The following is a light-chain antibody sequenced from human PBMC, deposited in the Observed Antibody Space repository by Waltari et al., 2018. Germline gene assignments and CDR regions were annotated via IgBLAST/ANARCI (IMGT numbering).Light chain of an antibody. CDR2: DVS. CDR3: CSYAGGYSWV. V-gene: IGLV2-11*01. J-gene: IGLJ3*02. Sequence: QSALTQPRSVSGSPGQSVTISCTGTSSDVGGYNYVSWYQQHPVKAPNLMIYDVSKRPSGGPDRFSGSKSGNTASLTSSGLQAEDEADYYCCSYAGGYSWVFGGGTKLTVL. CDR1: SSDVGGYNY.